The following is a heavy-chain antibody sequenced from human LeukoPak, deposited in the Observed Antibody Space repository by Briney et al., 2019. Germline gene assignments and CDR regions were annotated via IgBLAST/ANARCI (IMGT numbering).Heavy chain of an antibody. V-gene: IGHV4-4*07. CDR3: ARQSTVTKRVGYYYYYMDV. J-gene: IGHJ6*03. D-gene: IGHD4-17*01. CDR1: GGYICSYY. Sequence: PSETLSLICTEAGGYICSYYWIWIRQPAGKGLEWFGRIYNSGSTDSSPSLKSRVTMSVDTSKNHFSLKLSSVTAADTAVYYCARQSTVTKRVGYYYYYMDVWGKGTTVTVSS. CDR2: IYNSGST.